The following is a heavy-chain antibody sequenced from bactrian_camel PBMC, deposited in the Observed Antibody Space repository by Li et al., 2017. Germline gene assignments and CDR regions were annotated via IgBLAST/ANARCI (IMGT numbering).Heavy chain of an antibody. CDR2: IDNAGST. Sequence: HVQLVESGGGSVQAGGSLRLSCDVSGYTVSNYCMGWFRQAPGKEREGVARIDNAGSTDYADSVKGRFTISKDNAKNSPYLQMNSLTPEDTAMYYCAVDRWVLYLCGGRQPETFAYSGQGTQVTVS. J-gene: IGHJ4*01. CDR1: GYTVSNYC. D-gene: IGHD7*01. V-gene: IGHV3S55*01.